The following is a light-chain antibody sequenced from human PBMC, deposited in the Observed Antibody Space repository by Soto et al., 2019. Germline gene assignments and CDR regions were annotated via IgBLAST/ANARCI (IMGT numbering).Light chain of an antibody. CDR2: GAS. V-gene: IGKV3-20*01. CDR1: QRVRTY. Sequence: IVMTQSPATLSLSPWERATLSCRASQRVRTYVAWYQQKAGQAPRLLIYGASSRATGIPDRFSGGGSGTDFSLTISRLDPEDFAVYYCQQYSSSPITFGQGTKVDIK. J-gene: IGKJ1*01. CDR3: QQYSSSPIT.